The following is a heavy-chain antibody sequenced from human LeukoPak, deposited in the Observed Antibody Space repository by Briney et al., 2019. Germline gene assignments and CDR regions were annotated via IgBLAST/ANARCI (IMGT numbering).Heavy chain of an antibody. J-gene: IGHJ4*02. D-gene: IGHD2-21*01. Sequence: PSQTLSLTCTVSGGSISSGGYYWSWIRQHPGKGLEWIGYIYYSGSTYYNPSLKSRVTISVDTSKNQFSLKLSSVTAADTALYYCARDDCGDTCYPGGYWGQGTLVTVSS. CDR2: IYYSGST. V-gene: IGHV4-31*03. CDR3: ARDDCGDTCYPGGY. CDR1: GGSISSGGYY.